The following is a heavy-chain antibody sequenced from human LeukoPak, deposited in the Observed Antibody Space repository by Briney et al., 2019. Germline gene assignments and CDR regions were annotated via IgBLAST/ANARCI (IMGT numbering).Heavy chain of an antibody. J-gene: IGHJ4*02. Sequence: GGSLRPSCEASGFKFFTFAMHWVRRAPGKGLEWVAIISYDGSNKYYGDSVKGRFTISRDQANNTLYLQMNTLRDEDTAVYYCARGPRYSFYWGQGTLVSVSS. CDR2: ISYDGSNK. CDR3: ARGPRYSFY. D-gene: IGHD6-13*01. V-gene: IGHV3-30*07. CDR1: GFKFFTFA.